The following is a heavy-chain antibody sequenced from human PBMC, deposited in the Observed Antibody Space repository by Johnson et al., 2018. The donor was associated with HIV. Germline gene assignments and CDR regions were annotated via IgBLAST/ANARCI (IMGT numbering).Heavy chain of an antibody. CDR3: AKDINLEDAFDI. J-gene: IGHJ3*02. CDR1: GFTFDDFA. Sequence: VQLVESGGGVVQPGRSLRLSCAASGFTFDDFAMHWVRQAPGKGLEWVSGISWNSGTIAHADSVQGRFTISRDNAKNSLYLQMNSLRPEDTALYYCAKDINLEDAFDIWGQGTMVTVSS. V-gene: IGHV3-9*01. CDR2: ISWNSGTI.